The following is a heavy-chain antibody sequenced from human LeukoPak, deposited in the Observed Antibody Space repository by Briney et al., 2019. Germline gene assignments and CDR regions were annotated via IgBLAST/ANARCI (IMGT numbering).Heavy chain of an antibody. CDR3: ASLYGSGSYYNAPRYYYGMDV. J-gene: IGHJ6*02. D-gene: IGHD3-10*01. CDR1: GFTFSSYW. V-gene: IGHV3-21*01. CDR2: ISYTGTYI. Sequence: PGGSLRLSCAASGFTFSSYWMHWVRQAPGKGLEWVSSISYTGTYIYYADSVKGRFTISRDNAKNSLYLQMNSLRAEDTAEYYCASLYGSGSYYNAPRYYYGMDVWGQGTTVTVSS.